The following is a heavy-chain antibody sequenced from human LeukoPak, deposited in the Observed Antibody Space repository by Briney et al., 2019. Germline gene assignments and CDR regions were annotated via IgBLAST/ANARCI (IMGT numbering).Heavy chain of an antibody. CDR2: IYSGST. D-gene: IGHD1-1*01. V-gene: IGHV4-61*02. Sequence: SETLSLTCTVSGASISSDSDYWSWIRQPAGQGLEWTGRIYSGSTDYNPSLRSRLTISVDTSKNQFSLKLSSVTAADTAVYYCARGRVSGTTLYFDYWGQGTLFTVSS. CDR1: GASISSDSDY. CDR3: ARGRVSGTTLYFDY. J-gene: IGHJ4*02.